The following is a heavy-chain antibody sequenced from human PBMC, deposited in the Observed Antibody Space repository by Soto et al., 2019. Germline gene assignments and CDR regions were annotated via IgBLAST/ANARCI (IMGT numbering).Heavy chain of an antibody. CDR1: GFTFSNYA. CDR3: VKGEYYYDGSAYYPFDY. Sequence: GGSLRLSCVASGFTFSNYAMHWVRQAPGKGLEWVAIVSYDGDNEYYADSVRGRFFISRDNSRNTLYLQTSSLRHEDTAVYYCVKGEYYYDGSAYYPFDYWGQGRMVTVSS. V-gene: IGHV3-30*18. J-gene: IGHJ4*02. CDR2: VSYDGDNE. D-gene: IGHD3-22*01.